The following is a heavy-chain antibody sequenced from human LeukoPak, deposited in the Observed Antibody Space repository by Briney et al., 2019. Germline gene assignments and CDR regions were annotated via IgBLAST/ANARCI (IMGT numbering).Heavy chain of an antibody. V-gene: IGHV3-23*01. CDR3: AKDTYSTSPYYFDY. D-gene: IGHD1-26*01. Sequence: GGSLRLSCAAAGFTFNNYAMSWVRQAPGKGLKWVSGISSGGSTYYADSVKGRFTISRDNSKNTPYLQMNSLRAEDTAVYYCAKDTYSTSPYYFDYWGQGTLVTVSS. CDR2: ISSGGST. J-gene: IGHJ4*02. CDR1: GFTFNNYA.